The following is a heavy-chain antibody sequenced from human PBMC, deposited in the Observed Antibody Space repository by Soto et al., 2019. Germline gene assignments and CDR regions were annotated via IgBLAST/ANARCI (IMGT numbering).Heavy chain of an antibody. J-gene: IGHJ6*02. D-gene: IGHD2-21*02. V-gene: IGHV3-21*01. Sequence: ESGGGLVKPGGSLRLSCVASGFTFGTYTMNWVRQVPGKGLEWVSSIGTTSSYIYYADSVRGRFTISRDNAGDSLYLQMSSLRAEDTAVYYCARVMCGDCSSYYYYSMDVWGQGTTVTVSS. CDR1: GFTFGTYT. CDR3: ARVMCGDCSSYYYYSMDV. CDR2: IGTTSSYI.